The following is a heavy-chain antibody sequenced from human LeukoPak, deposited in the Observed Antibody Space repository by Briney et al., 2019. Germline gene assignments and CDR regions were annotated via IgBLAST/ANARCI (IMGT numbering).Heavy chain of an antibody. D-gene: IGHD3-10*01. CDR1: GYTFTGYY. V-gene: IGHV1-2*02. Sequence: ASVKVSCKASGYTFTGYYMHWVRQAPGQGLEWMGWINPNSGDTNYAQKFQGRVTMTRDTSISTAYMELRSLRSDDTAVYYCARDLGGTKNGMDVWGQGTTVTVSS. J-gene: IGHJ6*02. CDR2: INPNSGDT. CDR3: ARDLGGTKNGMDV.